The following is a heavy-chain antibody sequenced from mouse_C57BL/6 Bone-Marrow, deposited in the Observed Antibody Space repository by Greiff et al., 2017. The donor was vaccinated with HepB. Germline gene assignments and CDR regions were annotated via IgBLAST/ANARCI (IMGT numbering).Heavy chain of an antibody. V-gene: IGHV1-19*01. J-gene: IGHJ1*03. Sequence: VQLKESGPVLVKPGASVKMSCKASGYTFTDYYMNWVKQSHGKSLEWIGVINPYNGGTSYNQKFKGKATLTVDKSSSTAYMELNSLTSEDSAVYYCARYYGSSYYWYFDVWGTGTTVTVSS. CDR3: ARYYGSSYYWYFDV. CDR2: INPYNGGT. D-gene: IGHD1-1*01. CDR1: GYTFTDYY.